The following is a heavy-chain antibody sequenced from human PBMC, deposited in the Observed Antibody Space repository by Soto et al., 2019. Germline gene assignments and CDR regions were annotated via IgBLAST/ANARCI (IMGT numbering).Heavy chain of an antibody. D-gene: IGHD6-13*01. J-gene: IGHJ4*02. V-gene: IGHV4-30-2*01. CDR2: IYHSGST. CDR1: GGYIRSGGYS. Sequence: SLTQPLSYAVSGGYIRSGGYSWSWIRQPPGKGLEWIGYIYHSGSTYYNPSLKSRVTISVDRSKNQFSLKLSSVTAADTDVYYCASGQQLVRNYWGQGTLVTVSS. CDR3: ASGQQLVRNY.